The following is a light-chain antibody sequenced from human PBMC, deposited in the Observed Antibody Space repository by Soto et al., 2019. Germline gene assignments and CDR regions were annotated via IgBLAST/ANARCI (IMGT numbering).Light chain of an antibody. V-gene: IGKV3-20*01. CDR3: QQYGSSRWT. CDR2: GAS. CDR1: QSVSSSY. J-gene: IGKJ1*01. Sequence: EIWLTQSPGTLSLSTGERATLSCRASQSVSSSYLAWYQQNRGQAPRLLIYGASSRAPGIPDRFGGSGSGTDFTLTISRLEPEDFAVYYCQQYGSSRWTFGQGIKVDIK.